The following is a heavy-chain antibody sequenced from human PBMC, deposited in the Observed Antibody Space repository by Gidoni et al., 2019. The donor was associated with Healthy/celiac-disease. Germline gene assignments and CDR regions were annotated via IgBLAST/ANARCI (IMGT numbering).Heavy chain of an antibody. CDR1: GGSINTSFYY. V-gene: IGHV4-39*07. CDR2: IYYSGST. Sequence: QLQLQESGPGLVKPSETLSLTCTVSGGSINTSFYYWGWIRQPPGKGLEWIGSIYYSGSTYYKPSLKSRVTISVDTSKNQFSLKLSSVTAADTAVYYCARGPDGEDYFDYWGQVTLVTVSS. D-gene: IGHD3-10*01. J-gene: IGHJ4*02. CDR3: ARGPDGEDYFDY.